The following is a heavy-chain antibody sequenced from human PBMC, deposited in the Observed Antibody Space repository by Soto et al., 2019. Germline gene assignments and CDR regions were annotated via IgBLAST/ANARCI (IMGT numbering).Heavy chain of an antibody. CDR2: VRANGNP. J-gene: IGHJ4*02. V-gene: IGHV4-4*07. CDR1: GGSISGYF. D-gene: IGHD1-26*01. Sequence: PSETLSLTCTVSGGSISGYFCSWIRQAAGKGLEWIGRVRANGNPDYNPSLKRRVSMSMDTSKNQFSVSLTSVTAADTAFYYCARSGGSFNFDYWGQGALVTVSS. CDR3: ARSGGSFNFDY.